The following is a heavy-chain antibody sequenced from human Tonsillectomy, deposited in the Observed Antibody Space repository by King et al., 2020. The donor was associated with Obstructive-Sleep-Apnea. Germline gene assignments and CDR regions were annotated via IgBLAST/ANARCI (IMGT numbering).Heavy chain of an antibody. V-gene: IGHV3-15*01. CDR1: GFTFSNAS. J-gene: IGHJ4*02. CDR3: TTDSID. Sequence: QLVESGGGLVKPGGSLRLSCAASGFTFSNASMSWVRQAPGKGLEWLGRINTKTEGGTIDYAAPVKGRFTMSRDDSENTLYLQMNGLKTEDIAVYYCTTDSIDWGQGTLVTVSS. D-gene: IGHD2/OR15-2a*01. CDR2: INTKTEGGTI.